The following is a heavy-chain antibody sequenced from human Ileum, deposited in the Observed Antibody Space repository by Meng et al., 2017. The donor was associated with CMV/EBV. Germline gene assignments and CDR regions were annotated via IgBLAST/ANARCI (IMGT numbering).Heavy chain of an antibody. CDR1: GGSFSGYY. J-gene: IGHJ4*02. D-gene: IGHD2-21*01. Sequence: QVQLQQWGAGLLKPSETLFLTCAVYGGSFSGYYWSWLRQPPGKGLEWIAEVSHSGVTNYNPSLKSRVTISIDTSKNQFSLHLSSVTAADTAVYYCAREPPFVPADSWGQGTLVTVSS. V-gene: IGHV4-34*02. CDR2: VSHSGVT. CDR3: AREPPFVPADS.